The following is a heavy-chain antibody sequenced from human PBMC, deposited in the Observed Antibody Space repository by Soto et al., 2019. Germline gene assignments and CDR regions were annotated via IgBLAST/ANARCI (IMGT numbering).Heavy chain of an antibody. Sequence: SETLSLTCSVSGGSISSRSYYWGWIRQPPGKGLEWIGSIYYSGSTYYNPSLKSRVTISVDTSKNQFSLKLTSVTAADAALYYCARDFFDSSDYTTNWFDPWGQGTLVTVSS. CDR3: ARDFFDSSDYTTNWFDP. D-gene: IGHD3-22*01. V-gene: IGHV4-39*01. CDR1: GGSISSRSYY. J-gene: IGHJ5*02. CDR2: IYYSGST.